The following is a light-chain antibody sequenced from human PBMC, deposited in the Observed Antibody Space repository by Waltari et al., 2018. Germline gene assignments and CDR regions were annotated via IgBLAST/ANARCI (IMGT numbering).Light chain of an antibody. CDR3: QQRYNWPRT. V-gene: IGKV3-11*01. Sequence: EIVLTQSPATLSLSPGARATLYCRASQSVSAYLAWCQQRTGQAPRALTYETTNRATGTPARFSGSCSGTVFILTISSLEPEYSAFYYCQQRYNWPRTFGQGTKVEIK. CDR1: QSVSAY. J-gene: IGKJ1*01. CDR2: ETT.